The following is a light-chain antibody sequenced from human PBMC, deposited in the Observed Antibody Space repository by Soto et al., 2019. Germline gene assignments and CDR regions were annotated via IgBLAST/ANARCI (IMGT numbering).Light chain of an antibody. CDR3: LQHNSYPLT. J-gene: IGKJ4*01. V-gene: IGKV1-17*01. CDR1: QGIRND. CDR2: AAS. Sequence: DIQMTQSPSSLSASVVDRVTITCRASQGIRNDLGWYQQKPGKAPKRLIYAASSLQSWVPSRVSVSGSEKELTLPISSLQPEDFASYYSLQHNSYPLTFGGGTKVEIK.